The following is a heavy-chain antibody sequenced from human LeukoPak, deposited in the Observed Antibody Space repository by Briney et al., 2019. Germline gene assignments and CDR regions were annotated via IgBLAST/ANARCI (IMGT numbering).Heavy chain of an antibody. CDR3: ARGMSSGCSGGSCYFVY. D-gene: IGHD2-15*01. CDR2: IIPIFGTS. Sequence: GASVKVSCKACVGTFSSYAINWVRQVPGQGLEWMGRIIPIFGTSNYAQKFQGRVTITADESTSTAYMELSSLRSEDTAVYYCARGMSSGCSGGSCYFVYWGQGTLVTVSS. J-gene: IGHJ4*02. V-gene: IGHV1-69*13. CDR1: VGTFSSYA.